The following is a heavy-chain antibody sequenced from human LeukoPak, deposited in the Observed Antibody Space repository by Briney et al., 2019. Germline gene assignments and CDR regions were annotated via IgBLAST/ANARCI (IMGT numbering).Heavy chain of an antibody. CDR2: IYPGDSDT. CDR1: GXSFNSYW. V-gene: IGHV5-51*01. D-gene: IGHD2/OR15-2a*01. Sequence: GESLKISCKGSGXSFNSYWIGWVXXXXXXGLXWMGIIYPGDSDTRYSPSFQGQVIISADKSIGTAYLQWSSLKASDTAMYYCARGNTVASFDYWGQGTLVTVPS. CDR3: ARGNTVASFDY. J-gene: IGHJ4*02.